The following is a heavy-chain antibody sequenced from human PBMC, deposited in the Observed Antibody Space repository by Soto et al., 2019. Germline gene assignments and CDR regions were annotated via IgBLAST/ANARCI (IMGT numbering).Heavy chain of an antibody. V-gene: IGHV4-59*01. Sequence: LSLTCTVSGGSISSYYWSWIRQPPGKGLEWIGYIYYSGSTNYNPSLKSRVTISVDTSKNQFSLKLSSVTAADTAVYYCARVGLRLIDYWGQGTLVTVPQ. CDR3: ARVGLRLIDY. D-gene: IGHD5-12*01. CDR1: GGSISSYY. CDR2: IYYSGST. J-gene: IGHJ4*02.